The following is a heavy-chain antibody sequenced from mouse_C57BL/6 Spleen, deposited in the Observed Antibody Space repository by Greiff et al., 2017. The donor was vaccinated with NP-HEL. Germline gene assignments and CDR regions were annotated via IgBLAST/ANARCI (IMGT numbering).Heavy chain of an antibody. CDR1: GYTFTDYE. J-gene: IGHJ3*01. Sequence: QVQLQQSGAELVRPGASVTLSCKASGYTFTDYEMHWVKQTPVHGLEWIGAIDPETGGTAYNQKFKGKDRLTAEKSSSTAYMELRSLTSEDSAVYYCTRWGLWSFAYWGQGTLVTVSA. V-gene: IGHV1-15*01. CDR2: IDPETGGT. D-gene: IGHD1-1*02. CDR3: TRWGLWSFAY.